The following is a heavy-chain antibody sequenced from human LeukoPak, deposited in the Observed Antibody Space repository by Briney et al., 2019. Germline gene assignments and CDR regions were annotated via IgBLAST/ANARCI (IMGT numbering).Heavy chain of an antibody. J-gene: IGHJ5*02. CDR3: ARVGIAVLGFDP. CDR2: IYTSGST. V-gene: IGHV4-4*09. Sequence: SETLSLTCTVSGGSISSYYWSWIRQPPGQGLEWIGYIYTSGSTNYNPSLNSLVTISVDTSKNQYSLKLSSVTAADTAVYYCARVGIAVLGFDPWGQGTLVTVSS. CDR1: GGSISSYY. D-gene: IGHD6-19*01.